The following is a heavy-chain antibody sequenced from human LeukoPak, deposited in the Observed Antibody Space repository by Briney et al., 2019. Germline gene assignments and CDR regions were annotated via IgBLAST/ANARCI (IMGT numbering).Heavy chain of an antibody. Sequence: ASVKVSCKVSGYTLTELSMHWVRQAPGKGLEWMGGFDPEDGETIYAQKFQGRVTMTEDTPTDTAYMELSSLRSEDTAVYYCATGSRSPGYYYDSSGPEPFDYWGQGTLVTVSS. D-gene: IGHD3-22*01. J-gene: IGHJ4*02. CDR2: FDPEDGET. CDR1: GYTLTELS. V-gene: IGHV1-24*01. CDR3: ATGSRSPGYYYDSSGPEPFDY.